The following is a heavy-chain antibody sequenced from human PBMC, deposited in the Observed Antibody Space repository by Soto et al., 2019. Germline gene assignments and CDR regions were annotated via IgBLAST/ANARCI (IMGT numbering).Heavy chain of an antibody. D-gene: IGHD5-12*01. CDR2: IIPIFGTA. CDR1: GGTFSSYA. V-gene: IGHV1-69*01. CDR3: AREVEMATITTAYYFDY. J-gene: IGHJ4*02. Sequence: QVQLVQSGAEVKKPGSSVKVSCKASGGTFSSYAISWVRQAPGQGLEWMGGIIPIFGTANYAQKFQGRVTITADESTRTAYMELSSLTSEDTAVYYCAREVEMATITTAYYFDYWGQGTMITVYS.